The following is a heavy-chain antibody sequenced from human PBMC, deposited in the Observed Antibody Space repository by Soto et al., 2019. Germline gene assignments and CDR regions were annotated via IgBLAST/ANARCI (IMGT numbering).Heavy chain of an antibody. CDR3: VRDSGWPILNFDS. V-gene: IGHV3-30*03. Sequence: QVQLVESGGGVVQPGRSLRLACAASGFDFRSYGIHWVRQAPGRGLEWVAAAAYDGSETYYADSAKGRFTVSKEISKNTVFLQMTTLRHEDTAVYFCVRDSGWPILNFDSWGQGTLVTVSS. CDR2: AAYDGSET. J-gene: IGHJ4*02. D-gene: IGHD3-10*01. CDR1: GFDFRSYG.